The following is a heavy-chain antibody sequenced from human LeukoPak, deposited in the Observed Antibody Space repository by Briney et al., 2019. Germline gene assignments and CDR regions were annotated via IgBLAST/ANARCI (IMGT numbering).Heavy chain of an antibody. CDR3: ARLPRYYGSGSEIPDY. V-gene: IGHV4-61*08. D-gene: IGHD3-10*01. J-gene: IGHJ4*02. CDR2: IYYSGST. CDR1: GGSISSGGYC. Sequence: SETLSLTCTVSGGSISSGGYCWSWIRQHPGKGLEWIGYIYYSGSTNYSPSLKSRVTISVDTSKNQFSLKLSSLTAADTAVYYCARLPRYYGSGSEIPDYWGQGTLVTVSS.